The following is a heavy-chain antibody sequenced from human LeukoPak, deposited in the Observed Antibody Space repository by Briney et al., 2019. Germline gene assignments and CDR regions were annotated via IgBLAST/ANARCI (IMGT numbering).Heavy chain of an antibody. J-gene: IGHJ4*02. CDR2: MNPNSGNT. CDR1: GYTFTSYD. V-gene: IGHV1-8*01. D-gene: IGHD3-16*02. Sequence: ASVKVSCKASGYTFTSYDINWVRQATGQGLGWVGWMNPNSGNTGYAQKFQGRGTMTRNTSISTAYMELSSLRSEDTAVYYCAREGVGFYYDYVWGSYRQRRGVVDYWGQGTLVTVSS. CDR3: AREGVGFYYDYVWGSYRQRRGVVDY.